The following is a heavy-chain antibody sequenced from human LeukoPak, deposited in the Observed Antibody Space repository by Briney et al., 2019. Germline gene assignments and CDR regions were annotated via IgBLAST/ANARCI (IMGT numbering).Heavy chain of an antibody. V-gene: IGHV4-39*07. Sequence: SETLSLTCTVSGASISSSSYYWAWIRQPPGKGLEWIGEINHSGSTNYNPSLKSRDTVSVDTSKNQFSLKLSSVTAADTAVYYCARLPPMAPNVLLWFGELLRAPGSHAFDIWGQGTMVTVSS. CDR2: INHSGST. CDR3: ARLPPMAPNVLLWFGELLRAPGSHAFDI. CDR1: GASISSSSYY. J-gene: IGHJ3*02. D-gene: IGHD3-10*01.